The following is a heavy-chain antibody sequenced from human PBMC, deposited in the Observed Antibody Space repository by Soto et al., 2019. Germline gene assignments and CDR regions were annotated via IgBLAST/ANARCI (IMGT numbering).Heavy chain of an antibody. CDR3: ARDLNGRRYFDY. CDR2: IYSGGTT. CDR1: GFTVSSNY. Sequence: PGGSLRLSCAASGFTVSSNYMSWVRQAPGKGLEWVSVIYSGGTTYYTDSVKGRFTISRDNSKNTLYLQMNSLRAEDTAVYYCARDLNGRRYFDYWGQGTLVTVSS. J-gene: IGHJ4*02. D-gene: IGHD2-8*01. V-gene: IGHV3-66*01.